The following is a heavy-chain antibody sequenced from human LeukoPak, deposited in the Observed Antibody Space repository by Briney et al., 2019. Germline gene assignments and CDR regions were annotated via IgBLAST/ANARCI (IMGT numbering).Heavy chain of an antibody. J-gene: IGHJ4*02. D-gene: IGHD4-17*01. CDR3: ARDPSTVTKKGLDY. V-gene: IGHV3-7*01. Sequence: PGGSLRLSCAASGFTFSSYWMSWVRQAPGKGLEWVANIKQDGSEKYYVDSVKGRFTISRDNAKKSLYLQMNSLRAEETAVYYCARDPSTVTKKGLDYWGQGTLVTVSS. CDR2: IKQDGSEK. CDR1: GFTFSSYW.